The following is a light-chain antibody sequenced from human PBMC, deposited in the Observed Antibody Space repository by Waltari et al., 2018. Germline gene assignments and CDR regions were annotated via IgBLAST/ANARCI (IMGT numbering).Light chain of an antibody. Sequence: DIQMTQSPSSLSASVGDRVTITCRASQSISSYLNWYQQKPGKAPKLLLYAASSLQSGVPSRFSGSGSGTDFTLTISSLQPEDFATYYCQQSYSTPPITFGPGTKVDIK. J-gene: IGKJ3*01. CDR2: AAS. CDR3: QQSYSTPPIT. V-gene: IGKV1-39*01. CDR1: QSISSY.